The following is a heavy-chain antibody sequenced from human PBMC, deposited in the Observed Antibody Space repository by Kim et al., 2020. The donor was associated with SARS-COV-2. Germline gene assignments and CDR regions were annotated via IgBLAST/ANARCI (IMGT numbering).Heavy chain of an antibody. D-gene: IGHD2-21*01. Sequence: GSTSYAQKFQGRVTMTRDTSTSTVYMELSSLRSEDTAVYYCARDDSRFDPWGQGTLVTVSS. J-gene: IGHJ5*02. CDR2: GST. CDR3: ARDDSRFDP. V-gene: IGHV1-46*01.